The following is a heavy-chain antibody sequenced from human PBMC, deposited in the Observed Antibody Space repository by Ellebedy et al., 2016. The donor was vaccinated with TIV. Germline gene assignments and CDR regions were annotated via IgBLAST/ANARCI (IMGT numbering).Heavy chain of an antibody. D-gene: IGHD2-2*01. Sequence: GESLKISCAASGFTFSSYAMHWVRQAPGKGLEWVAVISYDGSNKYYADSVKGRFTISRDNSKNTLYLQMNSLRAEDTAVYYCARADIVVVPAAPGTYWGQGTLVTVSS. CDR3: ARADIVVVPAAPGTY. V-gene: IGHV3-30-3*01. CDR2: ISYDGSNK. J-gene: IGHJ4*02. CDR1: GFTFSSYA.